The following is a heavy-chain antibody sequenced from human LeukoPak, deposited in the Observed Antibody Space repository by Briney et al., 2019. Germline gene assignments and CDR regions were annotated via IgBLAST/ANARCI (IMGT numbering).Heavy chain of an antibody. J-gene: IGHJ4*02. D-gene: IGHD5-12*01. Sequence: PGRSLRLSCAASGFTLSSYAMHWVRHAPGKGLEWVAVIWYDGTNKYYADSVKGRFTISRDNSKNTLYLQMNSLRAEDTAVYYCARDHYGGYAYSDYWGQGALVIVSS. CDR1: GFTLSSYA. CDR2: IWYDGTNK. CDR3: ARDHYGGYAYSDY. V-gene: IGHV3-33*08.